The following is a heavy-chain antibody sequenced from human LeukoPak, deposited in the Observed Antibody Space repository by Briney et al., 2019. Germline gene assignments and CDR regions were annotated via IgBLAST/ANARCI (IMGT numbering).Heavy chain of an antibody. Sequence: PGGSLRLSCAASGCTFSGSTMNWVRQASGKGLEWVGRIRSKANSYATGYAASVKGRFTTSRDDSKNTPYLQMNSLKTEDTAVYYCTIHHITMIVEWGQGTLVTVSS. CDR1: GCTFSGST. CDR2: IRSKANSYAT. J-gene: IGHJ4*02. D-gene: IGHD3-22*01. V-gene: IGHV3-73*01. CDR3: TIHHITMIVE.